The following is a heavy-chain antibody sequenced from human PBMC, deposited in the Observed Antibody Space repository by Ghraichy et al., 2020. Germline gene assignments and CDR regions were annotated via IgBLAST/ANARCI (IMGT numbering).Heavy chain of an antibody. V-gene: IGHV3-21*01. CDR1: GFTFSSYS. CDR3: ARALSYWYFDL. Sequence: GESLNISCAASGFTFSSYSMNWVRQAPGKGLEWVSSISSSSSYIYYADSVKGRFTISRDNAKNSLYLQMNSLRAEDTAVYYCARALSYWYFDLWGRGTLVTVSS. CDR2: ISSSSSYI. J-gene: IGHJ2*01.